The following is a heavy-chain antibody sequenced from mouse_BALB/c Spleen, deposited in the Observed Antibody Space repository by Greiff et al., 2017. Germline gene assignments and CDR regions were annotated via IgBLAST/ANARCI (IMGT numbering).Heavy chain of an antibody. CDR1: GFTFSDYY. J-gene: IGHJ3*01. V-gene: IGHV5-4*02. Sequence: EVKVVESGGGLVKPGGSLKLSCAASGFTFSDYYMYWVRQTPEKRLEWVATISDGGSYTYYPDSVKGRFTISRDNAKNNLYLQMSSLKSEDTAMYYCSPITTAEAGFAYWGQGTLVTVSA. D-gene: IGHD1-1*01. CDR3: SPITTAEAGFAY. CDR2: ISDGGSYT.